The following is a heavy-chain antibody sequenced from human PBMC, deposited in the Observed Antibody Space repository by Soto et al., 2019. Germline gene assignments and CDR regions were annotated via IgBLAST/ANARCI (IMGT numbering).Heavy chain of an antibody. CDR3: AKHRGFVAGPFDS. CDR2: ISGNVGSTT. Sequence: EVQLLESGGGLAQPGGSLRLSCAVSGITFTNYAMGWVRQAPGKGLEWVSGISGNVGSTTHYADSVKGRFTISRDNSKNILFQQMNSLRAEDTAVYYCAKHRGFVAGPFDSWGQGTLVIVSS. J-gene: IGHJ4*02. V-gene: IGHV3-23*01. D-gene: IGHD6-19*01. CDR1: GITFTNYA.